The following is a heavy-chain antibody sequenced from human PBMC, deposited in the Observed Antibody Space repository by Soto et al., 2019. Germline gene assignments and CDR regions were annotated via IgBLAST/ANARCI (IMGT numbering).Heavy chain of an antibody. CDR2: ISAYNGNT. Sequence: APLKVSRKGSGYAYTIYRISWLRQAKKQGLEWMGWISAYNGNTNYAQKLQGRVTMTTDTSTSTAYMELRSLRSDDTAVYYCARGPFNSGSYWRRDYWGQGTLVTVSS. V-gene: IGHV1-18*01. CDR3: ARGPFNSGSYWRRDY. D-gene: IGHD1-26*01. CDR1: GYAYTIYR. J-gene: IGHJ4*02.